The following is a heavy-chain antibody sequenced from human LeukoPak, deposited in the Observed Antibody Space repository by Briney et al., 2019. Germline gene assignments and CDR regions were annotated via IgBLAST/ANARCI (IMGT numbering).Heavy chain of an antibody. J-gene: IGHJ5*02. D-gene: IGHD6-13*01. V-gene: IGHV4-34*01. CDR1: GGSFSGYY. CDR3: ARAGGLAAAGTHVGFDP. CDR2: INHSGST. Sequence: SETLSLTCAVYGGSFSGYYWSWIRQPPGKGLEWIGEINHSGSTNYNPSLKSRVTISVDTSKNQFSLKLSSVTAADTAVYYCARAGGLAAAGTHVGFDPWGQGTLVTVPS.